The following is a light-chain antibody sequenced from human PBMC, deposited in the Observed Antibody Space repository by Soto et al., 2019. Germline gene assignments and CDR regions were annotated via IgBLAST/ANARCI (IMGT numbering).Light chain of an antibody. CDR1: QSVSSSY. CDR3: QPYGSSP. J-gene: IGKJ4*01. V-gene: IGKV3-20*01. CDR2: GAS. Sequence: EIVLTQSPGTLSLSPGERATLSCRASQSVSSSYLAWYQQKPGQAPRLLIYGASSRATGIPDRFSGSGSGTDFTLTISRLEPGDFAVYYCQPYGSSPFGGGTKVEIK.